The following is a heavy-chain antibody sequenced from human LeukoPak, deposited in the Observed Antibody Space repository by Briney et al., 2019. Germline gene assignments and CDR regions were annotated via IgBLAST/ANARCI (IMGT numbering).Heavy chain of an antibody. J-gene: IGHJ5*02. CDR1: GYTFTGFY. CDR2: INPKNGGI. CDR3: AREAYLTANWFDP. V-gene: IGHV1-2*02. Sequence: GASVKVSCKASGYTFTGFYMHWVRQAPGQGLEWMGWINPKNGGINYAQKFKGRVTMTRDTSISTAYMELSRLRSDDTAVYYCAREAYLTANWFDPWGQGTLVTVSS. D-gene: IGHD2-21*02.